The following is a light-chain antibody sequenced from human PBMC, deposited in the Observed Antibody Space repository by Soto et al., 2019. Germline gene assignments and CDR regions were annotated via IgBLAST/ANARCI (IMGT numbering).Light chain of an antibody. CDR3: AAWDDSLSAHVV. V-gene: IGLV1-47*01. CDR1: SSNIGTNY. J-gene: IGLJ2*01. Sequence: QSVLTQPPSASGTPGQRVTISCSGSSSNIGTNYVYWYQQLPGTAPKLLIYRDNQWPSGVPDRFSGSKSGTSASLAISGLRSEDEADYYCAAWDDSLSAHVVFGGGTKVTVL. CDR2: RDN.